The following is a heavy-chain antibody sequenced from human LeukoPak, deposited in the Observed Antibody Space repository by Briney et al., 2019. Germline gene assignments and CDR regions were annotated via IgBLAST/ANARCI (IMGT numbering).Heavy chain of an antibody. J-gene: IGHJ4*02. Sequence: GRSLRLSCAASGFTFDDYAMHWVRHAPGKGLEWVSGISWNSGSIGYADSVKGRFTISRDNAKNSLYLQMNSLRAEDTALYYCAKDRGRGWYGYYDYWGQGTLVTVSS. CDR2: ISWNSGSI. V-gene: IGHV3-9*01. CDR1: GFTFDDYA. CDR3: AKDRGRGWYGYYDY. D-gene: IGHD6-19*01.